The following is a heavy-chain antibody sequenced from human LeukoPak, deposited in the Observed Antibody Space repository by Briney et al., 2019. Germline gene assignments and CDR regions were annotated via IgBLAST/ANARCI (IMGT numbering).Heavy chain of an antibody. CDR1: GCTFSSDA. CDR3: AKIVGATDY. V-gene: IGHV3-30*18. J-gene: IGHJ4*02. Sequence: GRSLRLSCAASGCTFSSDAMHWVRQAPGKGLEWVAVISYDGSNKYYADSVKGRFTISRDNSRNTLYLQMNSLRAEDTAVYFGAKIVGATDYWGQGTLVTVSS. D-gene: IGHD1-26*01. CDR2: ISYDGSNK.